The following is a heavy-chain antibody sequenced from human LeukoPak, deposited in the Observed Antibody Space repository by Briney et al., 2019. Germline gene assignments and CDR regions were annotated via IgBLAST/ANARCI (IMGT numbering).Heavy chain of an antibody. CDR1: GFTFSNAW. J-gene: IGHJ4*02. CDR2: ISSSSTTI. CDR3: AKVKVGGYSTFDY. V-gene: IGHV3-48*04. D-gene: IGHD2-8*01. Sequence: GGSLRLSCAASGFTFSNAWMSWVRQAPGKGLEWVSYISSSSTTINYADSVKGRFTISRANAKYSLYLQMNSLRAEDTAVYSCAKVKVGGYSTFDYWGQGALVTVSS.